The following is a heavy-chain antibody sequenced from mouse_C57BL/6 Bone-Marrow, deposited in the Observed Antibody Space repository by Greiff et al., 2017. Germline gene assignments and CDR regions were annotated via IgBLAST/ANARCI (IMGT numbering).Heavy chain of an antibody. Sequence: EVKLVESGGGLVQPGESLKLSCESNEYEFPSHDLSWVRKTPEKRLELVAAFNSDGGSTYYPDTMERRFIISRDNTKTTLYLQMSSLRSEDTAVYYCARRGNYEGYFDVWGTGTTVTVSS. J-gene: IGHJ1*03. D-gene: IGHD2-1*01. V-gene: IGHV5-2*03. CDR2: FNSDGGST. CDR3: ARRGNYEGYFDV. CDR1: EYEFPSHD.